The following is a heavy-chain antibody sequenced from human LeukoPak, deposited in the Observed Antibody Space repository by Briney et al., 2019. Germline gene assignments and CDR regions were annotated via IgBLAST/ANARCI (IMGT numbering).Heavy chain of an antibody. CDR2: LNASGDQR. J-gene: IGHJ4*02. Sequence: SSVKVSCKTSGYTLSTYYMHWVRQAPAQGLEWMGILNASGDQRIYAQKFQGRVTMTWDTSTSTVYMELNSLTSDDTAVYCCARGGVVSRGQWLCADYWGQGALVTVSS. D-gene: IGHD6-19*01. CDR3: ARGGVVSRGQWLCADY. CDR1: GYTLSTYY. V-gene: IGHV1-46*01.